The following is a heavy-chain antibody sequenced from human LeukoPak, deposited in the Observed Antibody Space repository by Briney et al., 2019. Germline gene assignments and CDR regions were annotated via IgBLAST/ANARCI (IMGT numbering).Heavy chain of an antibody. V-gene: IGHV3-9*01. J-gene: IGHJ6*03. Sequence: GGSLRLSCAASGFTFDDYAMHWVRQAPGKGLEWVSGISWNSGSIGYADSVKGRFTISRDNAKNSLYLQMNSLRAEDTAVYYCAALYGDYYYMDVWGKGTTVTVSS. CDR1: GFTFDDYA. CDR3: AALYGDYYYMDV. CDR2: ISWNSGSI. D-gene: IGHD4-17*01.